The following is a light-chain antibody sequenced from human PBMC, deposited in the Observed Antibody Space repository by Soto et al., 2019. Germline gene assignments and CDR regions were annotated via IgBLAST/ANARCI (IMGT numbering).Light chain of an antibody. CDR2: GAS. Sequence: EIVLTQSPGTLSLSPGERATLSCRASQSVSSSYLAWYQQKPGQAPRLLIYGASSRATGIPDRFSGSGSGTDFTLTISRLEPEDLAVYYWQQYGSPPPTVGGGTKVEIK. V-gene: IGKV3-20*01. CDR1: QSVSSSY. CDR3: QQYGSPPPT. J-gene: IGKJ4*01.